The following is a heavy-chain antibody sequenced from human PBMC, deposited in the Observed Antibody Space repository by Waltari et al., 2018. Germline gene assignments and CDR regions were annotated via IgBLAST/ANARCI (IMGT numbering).Heavy chain of an antibody. V-gene: IGHV3-23*01. CDR3: ASPDYGGDY. Sequence: EVQLLESGGGLVQPGGSLRLSCAASGFTFSSYAMSWVRPAPGKGLEWVSAISGSGGSTYYAASVKGRFTISRDNSTNTLYLQMNSLRAEDTAVYYCASPDYGGDYWGQGTLVTVSS. CDR1: GFTFSSYA. CDR2: ISGSGGST. J-gene: IGHJ4*02. D-gene: IGHD4-17*01.